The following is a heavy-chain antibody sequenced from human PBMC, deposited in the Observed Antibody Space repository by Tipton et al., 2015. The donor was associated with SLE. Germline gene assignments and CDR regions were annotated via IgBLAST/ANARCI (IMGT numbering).Heavy chain of an antibody. CDR1: GGSISSGSYY. Sequence: TLSLTCTVSGGSISSGSYYWSWIRQPAGKGLEWIGYIYTSGSTNYNPSLKSRVTISVDTSKNQFSLKLSSMTAADTAVYYCARGPRDAFDIWGQGTMVTVSS. V-gene: IGHV4-61*09. J-gene: IGHJ3*02. CDR3: ARGPRDAFDI. CDR2: IYTSGST.